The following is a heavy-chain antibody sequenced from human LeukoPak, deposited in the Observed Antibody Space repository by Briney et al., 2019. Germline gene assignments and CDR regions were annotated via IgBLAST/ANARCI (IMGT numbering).Heavy chain of an antibody. Sequence: ASVRVSCKASGYTFTDFAMNWVRQAPGQGLKWMGWINTNAGNPTYAQGFTGRFVFSLDTSVSTAYLQISNLKAEDTALYYCARGSGRPDYWGQGTLVTVSS. CDR3: ARGSGRPDY. CDR2: INTNAGNP. CDR1: GYTFTDFA. V-gene: IGHV7-4-1*02. J-gene: IGHJ4*02. D-gene: IGHD1-26*01.